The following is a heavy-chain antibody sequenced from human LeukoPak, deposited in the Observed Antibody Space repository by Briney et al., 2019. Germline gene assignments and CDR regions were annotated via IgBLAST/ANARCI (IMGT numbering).Heavy chain of an antibody. J-gene: IGHJ4*02. D-gene: IGHD3-10*01. CDR2: INHSGST. CDR3: ATRYYYGSGSYNDY. V-gene: IGHV4-34*01. Sequence: PSKTLSLTCAVYGGSFSGYYWSWIRQPPGKRLESMGEINHSGSTNYNPSLKSRVTISVDTSKNQFSLKLSSVTAADTAVYYCATRYYYGSGSYNDYWGQGTLVTVSS. CDR1: GGSFSGYY.